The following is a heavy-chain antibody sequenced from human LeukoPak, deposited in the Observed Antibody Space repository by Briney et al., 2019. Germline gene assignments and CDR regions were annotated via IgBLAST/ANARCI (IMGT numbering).Heavy chain of an antibody. D-gene: IGHD3-10*01. V-gene: IGHV4-34*01. CDR1: GGSFSGYY. CDR3: ARRYGSGSYYNLFDP. J-gene: IGHJ5*02. Sequence: SETLSLTCAVYGGSFSGYYWSWIRQSPGKGLEWIGEINHSGTTNYNPSLKSRVTISVDTSKNHFSLKLSSVTAADTAVYYCARRYGSGSYYNLFDPWGQGTLVTVSS. CDR2: INHSGTT.